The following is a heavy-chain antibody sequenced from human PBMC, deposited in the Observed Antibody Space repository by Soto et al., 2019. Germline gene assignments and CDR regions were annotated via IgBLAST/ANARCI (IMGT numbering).Heavy chain of an antibody. CDR2: ISGSGGST. CDR3: AKDYDSSGYYCAFDI. V-gene: IGHV3-23*01. CDR1: GFTFSSYA. Sequence: GGSLRLSCAASGFTFSSYAMSWVRQAPGKGLEWVSAISGSGGSTYYADSVKGRFTISRDNSKNTLYLQMNSLGAEDTAVYYCAKDYDSSGYYCAFDIWGQGTMVTVSS. J-gene: IGHJ3*02. D-gene: IGHD3-22*01.